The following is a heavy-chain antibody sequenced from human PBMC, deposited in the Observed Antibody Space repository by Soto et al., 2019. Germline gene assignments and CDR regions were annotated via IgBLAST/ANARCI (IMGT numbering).Heavy chain of an antibody. CDR2: IYYSGST. J-gene: IGHJ6*02. CDR1: GGSISSYY. CDR3: ASDRSSGWDQGYGMDV. D-gene: IGHD6-19*01. V-gene: IGHV4-59*01. Sequence: PSETLSLTCTVSGGSISSYYWSWIRQPPGKGLEWIGYIYYSGSTNYNPSLKSRVTISVDTSKNQFSLKLSSVTAADTAVYYCASDRSSGWDQGYGMDVWGQGTTVTVSS.